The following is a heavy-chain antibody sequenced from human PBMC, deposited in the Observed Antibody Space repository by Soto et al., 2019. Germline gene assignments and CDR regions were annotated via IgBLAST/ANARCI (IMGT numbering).Heavy chain of an antibody. V-gene: IGHV3-23*01. D-gene: IGHD6-13*01. J-gene: IGHJ4*02. CDR1: GFTFSIYA. Sequence: EVQLLESGGGLVQPGGSLRLSCAASGFTFSIYAMSWVRQAPGKGLEWVSAISGSADYTYYADSVKGRFAISGDNSKNTLYLQMSSLRAEDTAIYYCAKVLKAVAGTYDYWGKATLVSVSS. CDR2: ISGSADYT. CDR3: AKVLKAVAGTYDY.